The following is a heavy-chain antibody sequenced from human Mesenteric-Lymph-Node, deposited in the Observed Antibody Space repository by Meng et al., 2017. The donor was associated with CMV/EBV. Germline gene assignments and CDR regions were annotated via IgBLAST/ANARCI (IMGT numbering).Heavy chain of an antibody. CDR1: GFTFDDYT. CDR3: AKAHSSGYYVDY. CDR2: ISWDGGST. V-gene: IGHV3-43*01. Sequence: GESLKISCAASGFTFDDYTMHWVRQAPGKGLEWVSLISWDGGSTYYADSVKGRFTISRDNSKNSLYLQMNSLRTEDTALYYCAKAHSSGYYVDYWGQGTLVTVSS. D-gene: IGHD3-22*01. J-gene: IGHJ4*02.